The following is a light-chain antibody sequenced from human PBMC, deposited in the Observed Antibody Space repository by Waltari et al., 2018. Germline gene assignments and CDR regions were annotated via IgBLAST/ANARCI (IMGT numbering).Light chain of an antibody. CDR2: DAS. Sequence: IVLTQSPATLSLSPGERATLSCRASQRVSSYLAWYQQNPGQAPRPLIYDASNRATGIPARFSGSGSGTDFTLTISSLEPEDFAVYYCQQRSNWPLLTFGGGTKVEIK. CDR3: QQRSNWPLLT. V-gene: IGKV3-11*01. J-gene: IGKJ4*01. CDR1: QRVSSY.